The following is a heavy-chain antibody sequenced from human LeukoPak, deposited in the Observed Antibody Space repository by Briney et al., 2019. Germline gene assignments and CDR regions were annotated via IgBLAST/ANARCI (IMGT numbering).Heavy chain of an antibody. D-gene: IGHD3-10*02. J-gene: IGHJ4*02. V-gene: IGHV1-2*02. CDR2: INPKSGGT. Sequence: GASVKVSCKASGYTFTGYYLNWIRDPPGQGLEWMGCINPKSGGTIYAQKFQGRVTMTRHSSISIAYMEVSGLTSEDTAMYYCTRATMFWGQGTLVTVSS. CDR1: GYTFTGYY. CDR3: TRATMF.